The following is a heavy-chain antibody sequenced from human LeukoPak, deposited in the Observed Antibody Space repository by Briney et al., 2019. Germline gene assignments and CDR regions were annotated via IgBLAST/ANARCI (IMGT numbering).Heavy chain of an antibody. V-gene: IGHV3-73*01. J-gene: IGHJ4*02. CDR1: GFTFSGSA. Sequence: GGSLRLSXAASGFTFSGSAMHWVRQASGKGLEWVGRIRSKANSYATAYAASVKGRFTISRDDSKNTAYLQMNSLKTEDTAVYYCTRTAAGAFDYWGQGTLVTVSS. D-gene: IGHD6-13*01. CDR2: IRSKANSYAT. CDR3: TRTAAGAFDY.